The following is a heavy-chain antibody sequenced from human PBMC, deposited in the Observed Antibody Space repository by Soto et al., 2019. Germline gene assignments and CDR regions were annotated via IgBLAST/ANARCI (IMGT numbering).Heavy chain of an antibody. Sequence: GASVKVSCKASGYTFTNYAIHWVRQAPGQRLEWMGWIDAGNGNTKYSQDFQGRVTISRDTSATTAYMELSSLRSEDTAVYYCARAPSDFGSYLLPAYWGQGTLVTVSS. CDR3: ARAPSDFGSYLLPAY. CDR1: GYTFTNYA. V-gene: IGHV1-3*01. D-gene: IGHD1-26*01. J-gene: IGHJ4*02. CDR2: IDAGNGNT.